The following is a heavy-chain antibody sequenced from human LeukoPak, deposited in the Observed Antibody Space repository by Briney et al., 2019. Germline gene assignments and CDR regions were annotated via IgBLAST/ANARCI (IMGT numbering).Heavy chain of an antibody. D-gene: IGHD3-10*01. J-gene: IGHJ4*02. CDR3: ARDPYRFGSSAPFDY. CDR2: IHYSGST. Sequence: SETLSLTCTVSGDSTSSHYWTWIRQSPGKGLEWLGFIHYSGSTDYNPSLRSRVSISIDTSKNQFTLKLSSVTAADTAVYYCARDPYRFGSSAPFDYWGQGTLVTVSS. V-gene: IGHV4-59*11. CDR1: GDSTSSHY.